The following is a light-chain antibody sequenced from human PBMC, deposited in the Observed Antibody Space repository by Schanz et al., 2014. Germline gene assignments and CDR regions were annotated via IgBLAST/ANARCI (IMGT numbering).Light chain of an antibody. V-gene: IGLV2-14*01. CDR3: SSYTSSSTLGYVV. Sequence: QSALTQPASVSGSPGQSITISCTGTSSDVGGYNYVSWYQQHPGKAPKLMIYDVNNRPSGVSNRFSGSKSGNTASLTISGLQAEDEADYYCSSYTSSSTLGYVVFGGGTKLTVL. CDR1: SSDVGGYNY. J-gene: IGLJ2*01. CDR2: DVN.